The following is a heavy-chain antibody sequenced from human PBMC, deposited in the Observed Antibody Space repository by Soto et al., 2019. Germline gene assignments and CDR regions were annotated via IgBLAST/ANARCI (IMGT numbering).Heavy chain of an antibody. Sequence: SETLSLTCTVSGGSISSSSYYWGWIRQPPGKGLEWIGSIYYSGSTYYNPSLKSRVTISVDTSKNQFSPKLSSVTAADTAVYYCARRAAYYGGDCYNNWFDPWGQGTLVTVSS. CDR3: ARRAAYYGGDCYNNWFDP. J-gene: IGHJ5*02. CDR2: IYYSGST. D-gene: IGHD2-21*02. CDR1: GGSISSSSYY. V-gene: IGHV4-39*01.